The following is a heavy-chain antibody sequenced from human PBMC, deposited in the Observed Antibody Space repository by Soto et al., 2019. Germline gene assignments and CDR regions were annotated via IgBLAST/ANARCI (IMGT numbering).Heavy chain of an antibody. V-gene: IGHV3-74*01. CDR3: VREILWFGELSPHYYGMDV. Sequence: GGSLRLSCAASGFTFSSYWMHWVRQAPGKGLVWVSRINSDGSSTSYADSVKGRFTISRDNAKNTLYLQMNSLRAEDTAVYYCVREILWFGELSPHYYGMDVWGQGTTVTVSS. J-gene: IGHJ6*02. CDR2: INSDGSST. CDR1: GFTFSSYW. D-gene: IGHD3-10*01.